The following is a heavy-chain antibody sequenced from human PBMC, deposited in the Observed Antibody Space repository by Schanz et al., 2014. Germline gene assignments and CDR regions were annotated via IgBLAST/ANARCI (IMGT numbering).Heavy chain of an antibody. CDR2: ISDDGSGK. D-gene: IGHD3-22*01. CDR1: GFIFSNSW. Sequence: VQLLESGGGLVQPGGSLRLSCAASGFIFSNSWMSWVRQAPGKGLEWVAVISDDGSGKYSADSVKGRFTISRDNSKNMVFLQMTSRRAEDTAVYFCAKDYESDLSSHRHDAFDVWGQGTVVTVSS. V-gene: IGHV3-30*18. J-gene: IGHJ3*01. CDR3: AKDYESDLSSHRHDAFDV.